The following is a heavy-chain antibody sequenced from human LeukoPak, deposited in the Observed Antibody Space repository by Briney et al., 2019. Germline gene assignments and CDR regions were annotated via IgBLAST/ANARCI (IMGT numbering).Heavy chain of an antibody. D-gene: IGHD2-2*01. CDR1: GYTFTGYY. V-gene: IGHV1-2*02. CDR3: ARDTHSYQLPTLDY. J-gene: IGHJ4*02. CDR2: NSPNSGGT. Sequence: ASVKVSCKASGYTFTGYYMHWVRQAPGQGLEWMGWNSPNSGGTNYAQKFQGRVTMTRDTSISTAYMELSRLRSDDTAVYYCARDTHSYQLPTLDYWGQGTLVTVSS.